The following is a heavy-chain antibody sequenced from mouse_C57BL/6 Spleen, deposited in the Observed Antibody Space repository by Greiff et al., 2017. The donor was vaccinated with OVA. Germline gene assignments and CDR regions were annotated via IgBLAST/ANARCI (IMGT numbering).Heavy chain of an antibody. J-gene: IGHJ1*03. CDR3: ASEGITGSSYGGWYFDV. CDR2: INYDGSST. D-gene: IGHD1-1*01. Sequence: VKLMESEGGLVQPGSSMKLSCTASGFTFSDYYMAWVRQVPEKGLEWVANINYDGSSTYYLDSLKSRFIISRDNAKNILYLQMSSLKSEDTATSYCASEGITGSSYGGWYFDVWGTGTTVTVSS. V-gene: IGHV5-16*01. CDR1: GFTFSDYY.